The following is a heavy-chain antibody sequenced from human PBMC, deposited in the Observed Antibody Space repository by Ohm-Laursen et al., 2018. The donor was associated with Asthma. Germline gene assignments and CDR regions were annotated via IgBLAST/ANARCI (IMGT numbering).Heavy chain of an antibody. V-gene: IGHV1-2*06. CDR2: INPDSGAT. D-gene: IGHD3-22*01. Sequence: ASVKVSCKASGYSFTDYYIHWVRQAPGGGLEWMGRINPDSGATKYAQKFQGRVTMTTDTSISTAYMEMSSLRSDETAVYFCARGRRSVFDGSGQNPSYYYAMDVWGQGTTVTVSS. J-gene: IGHJ6*02. CDR1: GYSFTDYY. CDR3: ARGRRSVFDGSGQNPSYYYAMDV.